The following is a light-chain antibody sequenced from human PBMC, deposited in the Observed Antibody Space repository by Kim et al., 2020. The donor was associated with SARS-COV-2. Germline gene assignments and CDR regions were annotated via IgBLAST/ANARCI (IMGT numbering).Light chain of an antibody. V-gene: IGLV2-23*02. J-gene: IGLJ3*02. CDR3: CSYAGSSTWV. CDR1: CGDVGSSNL. CDR2: EVS. Sequence: ITTSFTRPCGDVGSSNLVSWYQQPPRKAPQLMIYEVSKRPSGVSNRFSGSKSGNTASLTISGLQAEDEADYYCCSYAGSSTWVFGGGTQLTVL.